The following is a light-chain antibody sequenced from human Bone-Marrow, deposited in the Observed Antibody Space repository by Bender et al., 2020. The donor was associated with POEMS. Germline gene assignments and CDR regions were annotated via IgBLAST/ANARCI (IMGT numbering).Light chain of an antibody. CDR2: EDE. J-gene: IGLJ1*01. Sequence: QSALTQPASVSGSPGQSITISCAGTSSDVGIYNLVSWYQQHPGKAPRLIIYEDERRPSGVSDRFSGSRSDNAASLSISGLQAEDEADYYCSSYTMSGTLDVFGSGTRVTVL. V-gene: IGLV2-14*02. CDR3: SSYTMSGTLDV. CDR1: SSDVGIYNL.